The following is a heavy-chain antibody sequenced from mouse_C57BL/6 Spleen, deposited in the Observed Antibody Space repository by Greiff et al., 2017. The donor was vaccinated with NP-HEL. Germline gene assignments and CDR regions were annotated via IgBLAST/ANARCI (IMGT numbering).Heavy chain of an antibody. Sequence: EVKLVESGGGLVKPGGSLKLSCAASGFTFSDYGMHWVRQAPEKGLEWVAYISSGSSTIYYADTVKGRFTVSRDNAKNTLSLQMTSLRSEDTAMYYCARSGDGSWFAYWGQGTLVTVSA. CDR2: ISSGSSTI. CDR1: GFTFSDYG. J-gene: IGHJ3*01. D-gene: IGHD2-3*01. V-gene: IGHV5-17*01. CDR3: ARSGDGSWFAY.